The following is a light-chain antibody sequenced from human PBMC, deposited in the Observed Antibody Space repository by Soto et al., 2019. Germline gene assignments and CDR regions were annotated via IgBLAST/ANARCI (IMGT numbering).Light chain of an antibody. V-gene: IGKV1-39*01. J-gene: IGKJ1*01. CDR3: QQYYSFPRT. CDR2: AAS. CDR1: QSISSY. Sequence: DIQMTQSPSSLSASVGDRVTITCRASQSISSYLNWYQQKPGKAPKLLIYAASSLQSGVPSRFSGRGSGTDFTLTISCLQSEDFATYYCQQYYSFPRTFGQGSKVDVK.